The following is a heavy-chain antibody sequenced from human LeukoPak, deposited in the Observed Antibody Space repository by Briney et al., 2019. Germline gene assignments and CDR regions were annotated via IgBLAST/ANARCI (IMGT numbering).Heavy chain of an antibody. J-gene: IGHJ4*02. CDR2: IYYSGST. D-gene: IGHD4-23*01. CDR1: GGSVSSDSYY. Sequence: SETLSLTCTVSGGSVSSDSYYWSWLRQPPGKGLEWIGHIYYSGSTNYKPSLKSRVTISVDTSKNQFSLKVSSVTAADKAVYYCARMVTYTYFFDYWGRGTLVTVSS. CDR3: ARMVTYTYFFDY. V-gene: IGHV4-61*01.